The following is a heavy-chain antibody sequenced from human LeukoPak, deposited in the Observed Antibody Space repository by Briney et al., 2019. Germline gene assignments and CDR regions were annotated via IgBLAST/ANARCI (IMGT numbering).Heavy chain of an antibody. V-gene: IGHV3-30*02. CDR1: GFTFSSYG. J-gene: IGHJ4*02. CDR3: AKDFVLMVYARSYYFDY. Sequence: GGSLRLSCAASGFTFSSYGMHWVRQAPGKGLEWVAFIRYDGSNKYYADSVKGRFTISRDSSKNTLYLQMNSLRAEDTAVYYCAKDFVLMVYARSYYFDYWGQGTLVTVSS. CDR2: IRYDGSNK. D-gene: IGHD2-8*01.